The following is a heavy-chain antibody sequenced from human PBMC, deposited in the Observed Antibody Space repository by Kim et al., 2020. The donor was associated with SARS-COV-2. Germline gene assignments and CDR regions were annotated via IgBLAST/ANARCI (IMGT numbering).Heavy chain of an antibody. CDR1: GYTLTELS. Sequence: ASVKVSCKVSGYTLTELSMHWVRQAPGKGREWMGGFDPEDGETIYAQKFQGRVTMTEDTSTVTAYMELSSLRSEDTAVYYCATGSVVRGVMTSYYYYYGMGVWGHGTTVTVSS. D-gene: IGHD3-10*01. CDR2: FDPEDGET. J-gene: IGHJ6*02. CDR3: ATGSVVRGVMTSYYYYYGMGV. V-gene: IGHV1-24*01.